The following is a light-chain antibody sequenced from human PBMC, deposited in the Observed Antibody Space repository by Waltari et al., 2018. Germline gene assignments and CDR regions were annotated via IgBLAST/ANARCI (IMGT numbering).Light chain of an antibody. Sequence: DIQMTQSPSTLSASVGDRVTISCRASQSVGTWLAWYQQKPGKAPKLLIYMASSLESGVPSRFSGSRSVTEFTLTISSLQPDDFATYSCQQYSSFSTFGQGTKVDI. CDR2: MAS. J-gene: IGKJ2*01. CDR1: QSVGTW. CDR3: QQYSSFST. V-gene: IGKV1-5*03.